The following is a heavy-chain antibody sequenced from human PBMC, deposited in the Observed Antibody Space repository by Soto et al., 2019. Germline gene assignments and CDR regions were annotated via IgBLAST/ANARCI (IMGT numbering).Heavy chain of an antibody. Sequence: EVQLVESGGGLVKPGGSLRLSCAASGFTFNNAWMNWVRQAPGKGLAWVGRIRSKADGGTTHYPAPVKDRFTISRDDSKNTLHMKMTSLKTEDTAVYYCTTEPDYSNYFEYWGQGTLVTVSS. CDR2: IRSKADGGTT. V-gene: IGHV3-15*07. CDR1: GFTFNNAW. CDR3: TTEPDYSNYFEY. J-gene: IGHJ4*02. D-gene: IGHD4-4*01.